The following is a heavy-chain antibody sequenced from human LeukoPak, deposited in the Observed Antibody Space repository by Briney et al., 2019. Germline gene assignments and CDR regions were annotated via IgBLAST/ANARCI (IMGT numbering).Heavy chain of an antibody. J-gene: IGHJ3*02. CDR1: GYTFTGYY. D-gene: IGHD5-18*01. V-gene: IGHV1-2*02. Sequence: GASVKVSCKASGYTFTGYYMHWVRQAPGQGLEWMGWINPNSGGTNYAQKFQGRVTMTRDTSISTAYMELSRLRSDDTAVYYCARSMGPVDTAMVKGAFDIWGQGTMVTVSS. CDR3: ARSMGPVDTAMVKGAFDI. CDR2: INPNSGGT.